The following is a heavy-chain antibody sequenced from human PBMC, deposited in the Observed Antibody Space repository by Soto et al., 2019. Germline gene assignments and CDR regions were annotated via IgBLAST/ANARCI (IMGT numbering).Heavy chain of an antibody. J-gene: IGHJ4*02. CDR3: AKGRGGGTYFFDY. D-gene: IGHD2-21*01. V-gene: IGHV3-23*01. CDR2: LSASGAST. Sequence: AGGSLRLSCTASGFTFSIYAMTWVRQAPGKGLEWVSALSASGASTYYADSVKGRFTISRDNSKNTLYLQMSSLRADDTAVYYCAKGRGGGTYFFDYWGQGTLVTVSS. CDR1: GFTFSIYA.